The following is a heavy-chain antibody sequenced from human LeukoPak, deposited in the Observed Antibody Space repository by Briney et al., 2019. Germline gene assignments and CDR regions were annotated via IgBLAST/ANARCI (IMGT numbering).Heavy chain of an antibody. D-gene: IGHD2-2*02. J-gene: IGHJ6*04. Sequence: GGSLRLSCAASGFSLSNYAMSWVRQAPGKGLEWVSGISGGGSRTYYANSVRGRFTISRDNSKNTVYLQMNSLRAEDTAVYYCAREGCSSTSCYKDVWGKGTTVTVSS. V-gene: IGHV3-23*01. CDR3: AREGCSSTSCYKDV. CDR1: GFSLSNYA. CDR2: ISGGGSRT.